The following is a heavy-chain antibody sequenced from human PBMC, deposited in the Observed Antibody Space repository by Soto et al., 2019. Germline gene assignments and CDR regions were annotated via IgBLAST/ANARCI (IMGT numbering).Heavy chain of an antibody. CDR3: ARRGVVTRHFDS. J-gene: IGHJ4*02. CDR1: GGAISSGGYH. V-gene: IGHV4-31*03. Sequence: PSETLSLTCNVSGGAISSGGYHWSWIRQYPGKGLEWIGHTFHSGSTNYNPSLQSRLTISVDTSKNQFSLHLISVTAADTAVYFCARRGVVTRHFDSWGQGTLVTVSS. D-gene: IGHD3-3*01. CDR2: TFHSGST.